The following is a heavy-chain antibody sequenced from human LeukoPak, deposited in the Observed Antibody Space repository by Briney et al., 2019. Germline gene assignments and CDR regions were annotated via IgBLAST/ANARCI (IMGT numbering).Heavy chain of an antibody. CDR1: GFTFSSYA. J-gene: IGHJ4*02. CDR3: ARSDGYSSSWYVPDY. CDR2: ISYDGSNK. V-gene: IGHV3-30-3*01. D-gene: IGHD6-13*01. Sequence: GGSLRLSCAASGFTFSSYAMHWVRQAPGKGLEWVAVISYDGSNKYYADSVKGRFTISRDNSKNTLYLQMNSLRAEDTAVYYCARSDGYSSSWYVPDYWGQGALSPSPQ.